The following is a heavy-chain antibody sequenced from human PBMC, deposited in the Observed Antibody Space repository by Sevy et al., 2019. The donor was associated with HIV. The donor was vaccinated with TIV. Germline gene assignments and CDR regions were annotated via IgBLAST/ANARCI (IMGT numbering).Heavy chain of an antibody. V-gene: IGHV3-48*02. CDR1: EFTFSSYS. J-gene: IGHJ6*03. CDR2: ISSSSSSI. CDR3: ARGNYDYVHGYMDV. D-gene: IGHD3-16*01. Sequence: GGSLRLSCAASEFTFSSYSMNWVRQAPGKGLEWVAYISSSSSSIYYVDSVKGLFTISRDNAKNSLYLQMNSLRDEDTAVYYCARGNYDYVHGYMDVWGKGTTVTVSS.